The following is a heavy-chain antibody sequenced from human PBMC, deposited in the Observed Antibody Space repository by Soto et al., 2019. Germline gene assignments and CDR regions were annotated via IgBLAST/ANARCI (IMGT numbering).Heavy chain of an antibody. CDR3: ARWGTTGGLDV. V-gene: IGHV3-30*19. D-gene: IGHD3-16*01. Sequence: QVQLVESGGGVVQPGTSLRLSCVGSGFIFRSYVIHWVRQAPGKGLEWVALTSYDGSNTYYDDSVKGRFTISRDNSRNTVDLQMDSLSIDDTSLYYGARWGTTGGLDVWGQGTLVSVSS. CDR2: TSYDGSNT. CDR1: GFIFRSYV. J-gene: IGHJ4*02.